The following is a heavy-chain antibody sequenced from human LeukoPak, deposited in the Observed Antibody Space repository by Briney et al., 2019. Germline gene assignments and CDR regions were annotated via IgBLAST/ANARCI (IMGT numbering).Heavy chain of an antibody. Sequence: GGSLRLSCAASGFTFSTYAMTWVRQAPGKGLEWVSLISGTGGSTYYADSVKGRFTISRDNSKNTLYLQMNSLRAEETAVYYCAKDYEPLVGVHRWGDWFDPWGQGPLVTVSS. CDR1: GFTFSTYA. CDR3: AKDYEPLVGVHRWGDWFDP. J-gene: IGHJ5*02. D-gene: IGHD1-26*01. V-gene: IGHV3-23*01. CDR2: ISGTGGST.